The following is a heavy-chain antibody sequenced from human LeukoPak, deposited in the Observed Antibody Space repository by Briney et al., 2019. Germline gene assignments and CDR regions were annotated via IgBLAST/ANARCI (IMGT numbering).Heavy chain of an antibody. D-gene: IGHD3-22*01. CDR1: VGSISSGCYS. J-gene: IGHJ4*02. CDR2: IYHSGST. V-gene: IGHV4-30-2*01. Sequence: SQTLSLTCAVSVGSISSGCYSWSWIRQPPGKGLEWIGYIYHSGSTYYNPSLKSRVTISVDRSKNQFSLKLSSVTAADTAVYYCASNYYDSSGYYYDYWGQGTLVTVSS. CDR3: ASNYYDSSGYYYDY.